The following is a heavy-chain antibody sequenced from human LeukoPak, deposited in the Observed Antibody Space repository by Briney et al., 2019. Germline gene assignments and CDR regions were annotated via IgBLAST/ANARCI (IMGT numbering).Heavy chain of an antibody. D-gene: IGHD1-26*01. V-gene: IGHV4-34*01. CDR2: INHSGST. CDR1: GGSFSGYY. Sequence: SEALSLTCAVYGGSFSGYYWSWIRQPPGKGLEWIGEINHSGSTNYNPSLKSRVTISVDTSKNQFSLKLSSVTAADTAVYYCARDPGPSGNYYYYGMDVWGQGTTVTVSS. CDR3: ARDPGPSGNYYYYGMDV. J-gene: IGHJ6*02.